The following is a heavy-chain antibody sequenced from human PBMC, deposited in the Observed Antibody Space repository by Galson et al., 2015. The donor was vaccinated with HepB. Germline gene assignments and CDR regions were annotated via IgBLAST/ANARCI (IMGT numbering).Heavy chain of an antibody. V-gene: IGHV3-30*18. CDR3: AKDPHTVFYGMDV. CDR1: GFTFSNYG. CDR2: ISFDGSQK. J-gene: IGHJ6*02. Sequence: SLRLSCAGSGFTFSNYGMHWVRQAPGKGLEWVALISFDGSQKHYADSVEGRFTISRDNSKNTVYLQMNSLRVEDTAMYYCAKDPHTVFYGMDVWGQGTTVTVS. D-gene: IGHD4-17*01.